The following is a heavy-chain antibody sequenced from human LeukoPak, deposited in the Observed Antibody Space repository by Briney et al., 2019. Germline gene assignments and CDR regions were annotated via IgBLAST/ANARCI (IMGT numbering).Heavy chain of an antibody. CDR1: GYTFTSYG. Sequence: SVKVSCKASGYTFTSYGISWVRQAPGQGLEWMGWISAYNGNTNYAQKLQGRVTMTTDTSTRTLYMELSSLRSEDTAVYYCASGAAAGTFSIGYWGQGTLLTVSS. CDR3: ASGAAAGTFSIGY. D-gene: IGHD6-13*01. V-gene: IGHV1-18*01. J-gene: IGHJ4*02. CDR2: ISAYNGNT.